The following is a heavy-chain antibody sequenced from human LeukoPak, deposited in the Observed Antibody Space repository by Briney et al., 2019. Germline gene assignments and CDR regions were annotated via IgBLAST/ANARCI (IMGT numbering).Heavy chain of an antibody. Sequence: GCLRLSCAASGFTFSNAWMSWVRQAPGKGLEWVGRILMVADGGTTDYAAPVKGRFTISRDDSKNTLYLQMNSLKTEDTAVYYCTTMIVLMVYAHQDAFDIWGQRTMFSASS. CDR3: TTMIVLMVYAHQDAFDI. CDR2: ILMVADGGTT. D-gene: IGHD2-8*01. J-gene: IGHJ3*02. V-gene: IGHV3-15*01. CDR1: GFTFSNAW.